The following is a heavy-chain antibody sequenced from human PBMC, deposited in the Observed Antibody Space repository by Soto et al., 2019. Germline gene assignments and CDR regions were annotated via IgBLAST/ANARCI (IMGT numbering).Heavy chain of an antibody. J-gene: IGHJ5*02. D-gene: IGHD3-10*01. Sequence: SETLSLTCAVSGASISSGWWTWVRQPPGKWLEWIGETFYSGRTNYNSSLNSRVTISIDKSKKQFSLNLISVTAAGTAVYYCARGFRGFDPWGQGTLVTVSS. CDR3: ARGFRGFDP. V-gene: IGHV4-4*02. CDR2: TFYSGRT. CDR1: GASISSGW.